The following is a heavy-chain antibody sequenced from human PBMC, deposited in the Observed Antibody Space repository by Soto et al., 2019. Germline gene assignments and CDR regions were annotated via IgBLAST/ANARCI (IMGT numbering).Heavy chain of an antibody. CDR2: ISTHNGNT. CDR1: VFTSSG. V-gene: IGHV1-18*04. J-gene: IGHJ3*01. CDR3: AREGILGLFDAYDL. D-gene: IGHD3-3*01. Sequence: ASVKVSCKASVFTSSGISWVRQAPGQRLEWMGWISTHNGNTICAQKFQGRVIMTMDTSTTTVYMELRSLRPDDTAVYLCAREGILGLFDAYDLWGQGTMVTVS.